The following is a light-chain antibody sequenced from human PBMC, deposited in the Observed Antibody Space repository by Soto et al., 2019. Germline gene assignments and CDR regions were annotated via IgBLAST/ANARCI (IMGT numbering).Light chain of an antibody. V-gene: IGLV1-44*01. CDR3: ASWDDNFNGIV. CDR2: GNN. CDR1: ISNIGENT. J-gene: IGLJ3*02. Sequence: QSVLIQPPSASGTPGQRVAISCSGTISNIGENTVHWYQQLTGSAPKLLITGNNERPSGVPDRFSGSKSGTSASLAIGGLQSDDEADYYCASWDDNFNGIVFGGGTKLTVL.